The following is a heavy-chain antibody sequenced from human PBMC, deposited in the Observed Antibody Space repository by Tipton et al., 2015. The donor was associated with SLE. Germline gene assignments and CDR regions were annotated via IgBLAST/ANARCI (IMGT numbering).Heavy chain of an antibody. V-gene: IGHV4-39*07. CDR2: INHSGST. CDR3: ARAHLGGGWFDP. D-gene: IGHD3-10*01. J-gene: IGHJ5*02. CDR1: GGSISSSSYY. Sequence: TLSLTCTVSGGSISSSSYYWSWIRQPPGKGLEWIGEINHSGSTNYNPSLKSRVTISVDTSKNQFSLKLSSVTAADTAVYYCARAHLGGGWFDPWGQGTLVTVSS.